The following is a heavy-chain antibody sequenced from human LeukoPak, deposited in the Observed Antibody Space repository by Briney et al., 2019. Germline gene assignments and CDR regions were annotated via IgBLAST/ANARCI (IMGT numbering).Heavy chain of an antibody. J-gene: IGHJ6*02. CDR2: IYPGDSDT. CDR3: ARHPFAGDYRRYYYYGMDV. CDR1: GYSFTSYW. V-gene: IGHV5-51*01. Sequence: GESLKISCMGSGYSFTSYWIGWVRQMPGKYLEWTGIIYPGDSDTRYRPSFQGQVTISADKSISTAYLQGSSLKSSDTAMYYRARHPFAGDYRRYYYYGMDVWGQGTRVSVSS. D-gene: IGHD4-17*01.